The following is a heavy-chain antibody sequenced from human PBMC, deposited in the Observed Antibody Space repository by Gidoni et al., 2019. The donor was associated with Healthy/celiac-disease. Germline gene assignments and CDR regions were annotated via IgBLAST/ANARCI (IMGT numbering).Heavy chain of an antibody. D-gene: IGHD6-19*01. V-gene: IGHV3-9*01. CDR3: AKAYSSGSYYYYYGMDF. Sequence: EVQLVESGGGLVQPGRSLRLSCPASGFTFDDYAMHWVRQAPGKGREWVSGIRWKSCNIGYADSVKGRFTISRDNAKNSLYLQMNSLRAEDTALYYCAKAYSSGSYYYYYGMDFWGQGTTVTVSS. CDR2: IRWKSCNI. J-gene: IGHJ6*02. CDR1: GFTFDDYA.